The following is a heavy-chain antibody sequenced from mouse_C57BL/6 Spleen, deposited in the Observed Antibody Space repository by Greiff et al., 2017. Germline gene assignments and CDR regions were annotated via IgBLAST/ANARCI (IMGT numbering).Heavy chain of an antibody. CDR2: IDPSDSYT. CDR3: ARGGGDYDGISY. J-gene: IGHJ3*01. Sequence: QVQLQQPGAELVRPGTSVKLSCKASGYTFTSYWMHWVKQRPGQGLEWIGEIDPSDSYTNSNQKFKGKATLTVDTSSSTAYMQLSSLPSEDSAVYCCARGGGDYDGISYWGQGTLVTVSA. D-gene: IGHD2-4*01. CDR1: GYTFTSYW. V-gene: IGHV1-59*01.